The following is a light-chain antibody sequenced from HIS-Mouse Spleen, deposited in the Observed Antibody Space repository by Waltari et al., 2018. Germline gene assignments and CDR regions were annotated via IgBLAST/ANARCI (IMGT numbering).Light chain of an antibody. CDR1: SSNIGSNY. CDR3: AAWDDSLSGPV. V-gene: IGLV1-47*01. Sequence: QSVLTQPPSASGTPGQRVTISCSGSSSNIGSNYVYWYQQLPGTAPKLVIYRNNERTSGVPGRFSGSKSGTSASRAISGLRSEEEADYYCAAWDDSLSGPVFGGGTKLTVL. J-gene: IGLJ3*02. CDR2: RNN.